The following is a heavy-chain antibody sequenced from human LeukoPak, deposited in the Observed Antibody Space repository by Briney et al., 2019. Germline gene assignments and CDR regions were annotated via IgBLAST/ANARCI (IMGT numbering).Heavy chain of an antibody. CDR2: LYRGGTT. CDR1: GFTVSSNY. J-gene: IGHJ4*02. V-gene: IGHV3-66*01. D-gene: IGHD3-22*01. CDR3: ARDYYYDESGQPVRLDY. Sequence: GGSLRLSCAASGFTVSSNYMSWVRQAPGKGPEWLSVLYRGGTTYYAGSVKGRFTISRDDSKNTLYLQMNSLRAEDTAVYYCARDYYYDESGQPVRLDYWGQGTLVTVSS.